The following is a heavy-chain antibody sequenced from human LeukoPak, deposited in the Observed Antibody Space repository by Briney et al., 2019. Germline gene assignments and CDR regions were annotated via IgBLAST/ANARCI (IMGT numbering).Heavy chain of an antibody. CDR3: ARGDIAAAVDY. V-gene: IGHV4-34*01. CDR1: GGSFSGYY. Sequence: SETLSLTCAVYGGSFSGYYWSWIRQPPGKGLEWIGEISHSGSTNYNPSLKSRVTISVDTSKNQFSLKLSSVTAADTAVYYCARGDIAAAVDYWGQGTLVTVSS. CDR2: ISHSGST. D-gene: IGHD6-13*01. J-gene: IGHJ4*02.